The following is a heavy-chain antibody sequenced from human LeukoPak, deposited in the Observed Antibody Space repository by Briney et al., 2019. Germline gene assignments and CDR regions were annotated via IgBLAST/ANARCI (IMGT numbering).Heavy chain of an antibody. CDR2: ISAYNGNT. CDR3: AALVKDIRGDAFDI. CDR1: GYTFTSYG. J-gene: IGHJ3*02. Sequence: GASVKVSCKASGYTFTSYGISWVRQAPGQGLEWMGWISAYNGNTNYAQKFQGRVTMTADTSTSTAYMELRRLRSDDTAVYYCAALVKDIRGDAFDIWGQGTMVTVSS. V-gene: IGHV1-18*01. D-gene: IGHD2-15*01.